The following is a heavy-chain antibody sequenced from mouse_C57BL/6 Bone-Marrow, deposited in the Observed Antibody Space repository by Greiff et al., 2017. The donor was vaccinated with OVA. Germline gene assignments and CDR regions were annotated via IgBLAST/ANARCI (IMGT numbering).Heavy chain of an antibody. CDR1: GYTFTSYW. J-gene: IGHJ2*01. V-gene: IGHV1-64*01. CDR3: ARLFTTVVAKHY. Sequence: VQLQQPGAELVKPGASVKLSCTASGYTFTSYWMHWVKQRPGQGLEWIGIIHPNSGTTNYNEKFKSKATLTVDKSSSTAYMQLSSLTSEDSAVYYCARLFTTVVAKHYWGQGTTLTVSS. CDR2: IHPNSGTT. D-gene: IGHD1-1*01.